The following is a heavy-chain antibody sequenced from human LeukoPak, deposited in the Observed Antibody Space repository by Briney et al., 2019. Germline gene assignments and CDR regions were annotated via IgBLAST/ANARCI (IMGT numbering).Heavy chain of an antibody. CDR3: ARDDGRFCTSTSCYRDSWFDP. CDR1: GFAFSSYA. V-gene: IGHV3-30*04. Sequence: GGSLRLSCAASGFAFSSYAVHWVRQAPGKGLEWVAVISYDGSNKYYADSVKGRFTVSRDNSKNTLYLQMNSLRAEDTAVYYCARDDGRFCTSTSCYRDSWFDPWGQGTLVTVSS. D-gene: IGHD2-2*02. CDR2: ISYDGSNK. J-gene: IGHJ5*02.